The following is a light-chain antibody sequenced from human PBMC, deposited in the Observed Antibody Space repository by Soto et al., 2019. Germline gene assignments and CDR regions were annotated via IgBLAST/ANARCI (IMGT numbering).Light chain of an antibody. J-gene: IGKJ4*01. V-gene: IGKV3-11*01. CDR3: QQSSS. CDR2: DAS. CDR1: QSVSSY. Sequence: EGVLTQSPATLSLSPGERATLSCRASQSVSSYLAWYQQKPGQAPRLLIYDASNRATDIPARFSGSGSGTDFTITISSLEPEDFAVYYCQQSSSFGGGTMVEIK.